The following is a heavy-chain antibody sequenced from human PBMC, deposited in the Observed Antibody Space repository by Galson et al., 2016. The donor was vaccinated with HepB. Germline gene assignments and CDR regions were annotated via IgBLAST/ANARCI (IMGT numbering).Heavy chain of an antibody. J-gene: IGHJ4*02. CDR1: GFTVSNNY. CDR2: ISYDGSNK. V-gene: IGHV3-30-3*01. CDR3: ARGRRYDFWIGYPPFDY. D-gene: IGHD3-3*01. Sequence: SLRLSCAASGFTVSNNYLSWVRQAPGKGLEWVAVISYDGSNKYYADSVKGRFTISRDNSKNTLYLQMNSLRAEDTAVYYCARGRRYDFWIGYPPFDYWGQGTLVTVSS.